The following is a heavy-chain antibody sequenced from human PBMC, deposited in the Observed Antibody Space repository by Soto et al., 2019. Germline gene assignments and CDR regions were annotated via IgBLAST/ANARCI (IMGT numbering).Heavy chain of an antibody. Sequence: SENLPLTCTVSGGSISSGSRSWSRQLPGKGLEWIGHIYYSGSTNYNPSLKSRVTISVDTSKNQFSLKLSSVTAADTAVYYCARREAGTFDYWGQGTLVTVS. D-gene: IGHD6-19*01. V-gene: IGHV4-59*08. CDR1: GGSISSGS. J-gene: IGHJ4*02. CDR3: ARREAGTFDY. CDR2: IYYSGST.